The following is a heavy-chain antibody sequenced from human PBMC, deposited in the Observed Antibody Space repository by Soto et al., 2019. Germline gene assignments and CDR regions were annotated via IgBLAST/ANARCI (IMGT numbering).Heavy chain of an antibody. D-gene: IGHD6-6*01. Sequence: ESGGGVVQPGRSLRLSCAASGFTFSSYAMHWVRQAPGKGLEWVAVISYDGSNKYYADSVKGRFTISRDNSKNTLYLQVNSLRAEDTDVYYCAREYSSSATHHKFYYYYYYGMDVWGQGTTVTVSS. J-gene: IGHJ6*02. CDR2: ISYDGSNK. CDR1: GFTFSSYA. CDR3: AREYSSSATHHKFYYYYYYGMDV. V-gene: IGHV3-30-3*01.